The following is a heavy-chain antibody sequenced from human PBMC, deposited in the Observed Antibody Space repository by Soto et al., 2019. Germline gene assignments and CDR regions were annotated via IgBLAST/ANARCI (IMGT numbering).Heavy chain of an antibody. CDR1: GFTFSSYA. CDR3: AKGLGYCSGGSCYSLDY. V-gene: IGHV3-23*01. D-gene: IGHD2-15*01. Sequence: GGSLRLSCAASGFTFSSYAMSWVRQAPGKGLEWVSAISGSGGSTYYADSVKGRFTISRDNSKNTLYLQMNSLRAEDTAVYYCAKGLGYCSGGSCYSLDYWGQGTLVTVSS. CDR2: ISGSGGST. J-gene: IGHJ4*02.